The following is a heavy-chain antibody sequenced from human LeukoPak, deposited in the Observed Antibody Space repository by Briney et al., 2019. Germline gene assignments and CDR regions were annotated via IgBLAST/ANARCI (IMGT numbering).Heavy chain of an antibody. J-gene: IGHJ5*02. D-gene: IGHD3-3*01. CDR1: GGSISSGDYS. Sequence: PSETLSLTCTVSGGSISSGDYSWSWIRQPPGKGLEWIGYIYYSGSTNYNPSLKSRVTISVDTSKNQFSLKLSSVTAADTAVYYCARHYDFWSGYYRSPNNWFDPWGQGTLVTVSS. CDR2: IYYSGST. V-gene: IGHV4-61*08. CDR3: ARHYDFWSGYYRSPNNWFDP.